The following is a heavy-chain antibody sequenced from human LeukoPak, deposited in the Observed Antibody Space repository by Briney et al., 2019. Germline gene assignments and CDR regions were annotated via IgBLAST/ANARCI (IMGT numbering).Heavy chain of an antibody. CDR2: FSASDGSR. V-gene: IGHV3-23*01. Sequence: PGGSLRLSCEASGFSFSSYGMSWVRQAPGEGLEWVSGFSASDGSRYYADSVKGRFTISRDTSKNTLSLHMNSLRAEDTAVYYCAKDGRQRKTYFYVSGSANAFDIWGQGTMVTVSS. J-gene: IGHJ3*02. D-gene: IGHD3-10*01. CDR3: AKDGRQRKTYFYVSGSANAFDI. CDR1: GFSFSSYG.